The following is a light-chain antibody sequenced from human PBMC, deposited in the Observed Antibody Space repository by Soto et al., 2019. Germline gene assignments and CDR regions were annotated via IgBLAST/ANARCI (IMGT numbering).Light chain of an antibody. J-gene: IGLJ1*01. CDR2: QVT. Sequence: QSALTQPASVSGSPGQSITISCTGTRSDVGGYYYVSWYQHHPGKAPKLIIYQVTSRPSGVSNRFYASKSGNTASLTISALQAEDEALYYCCSYSSSSTFYVFGTGTKVTVL. V-gene: IGLV2-14*01. CDR3: CSYSSSSTFYV. CDR1: RSDVGGYYY.